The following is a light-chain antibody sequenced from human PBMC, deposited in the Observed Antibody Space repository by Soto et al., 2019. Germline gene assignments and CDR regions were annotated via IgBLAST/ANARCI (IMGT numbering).Light chain of an antibody. J-gene: IGKJ1*01. CDR3: QKYNSALTWT. V-gene: IGKV1-27*01. CDR2: AAS. Sequence: DIQMTQSPSSLSASVGYRVTITCRASQGISNYLAGYKQKPGKVPKLLIYAASTLQSGDPSRFSGSGSGTDYTLTISSLQHEDVGTYYCQKYNSALTWTFGQGTKVEIK. CDR1: QGISNY.